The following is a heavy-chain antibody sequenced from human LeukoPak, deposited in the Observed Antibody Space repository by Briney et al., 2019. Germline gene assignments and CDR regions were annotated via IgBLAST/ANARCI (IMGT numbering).Heavy chain of an antibody. D-gene: IGHD5-18*01. Sequence: PGGSLRLSCAASGFTFSSYWMSWFRQAPGKGLEWVANIKQDGNEKYYVDSVKGRFTTSRDNAKNSLYLQMNSLRAEDTAVYYCARYSYGYEDYWGQGTLVTVSS. CDR2: IKQDGNEK. V-gene: IGHV3-7*01. J-gene: IGHJ4*02. CDR3: ARYSYGYEDY. CDR1: GFTFSSYW.